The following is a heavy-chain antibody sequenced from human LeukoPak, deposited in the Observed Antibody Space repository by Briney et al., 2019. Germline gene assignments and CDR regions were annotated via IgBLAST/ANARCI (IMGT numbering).Heavy chain of an antibody. CDR3: ARLGSSGYYPLG. D-gene: IGHD3-22*01. Sequence: PSETLSLTCTGSGVSISSYYWSWIRQPPGKGLEWIGYIYYSGSTNYNPSLKSRVTISVDTSKNQFSLKLSSVTAADTAVYYCARLGSSGYYPLGWGQGTLVTVSS. CDR2: IYYSGST. V-gene: IGHV4-59*08. CDR1: GVSISSYY. J-gene: IGHJ4*02.